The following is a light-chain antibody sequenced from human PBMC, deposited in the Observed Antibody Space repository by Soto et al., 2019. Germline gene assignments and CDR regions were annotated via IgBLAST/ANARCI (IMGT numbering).Light chain of an antibody. CDR2: VSS. J-gene: IGKJ2*01. CDR3: QQYGSSPPYT. V-gene: IGKV3-20*01. CDR1: QSVSNNY. Sequence: EVVLTQSPGTLSLSPGERATLSCRASQSVSNNYLAWYQQKPGQSPKLLIFVSSDRATDIPDRFSGSGSGTDFTLTISRLEPEDFAVYYCQQYGSSPPYTFGQGTKLEIK.